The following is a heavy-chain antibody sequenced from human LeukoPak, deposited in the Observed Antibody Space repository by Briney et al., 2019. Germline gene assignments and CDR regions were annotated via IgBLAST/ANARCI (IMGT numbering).Heavy chain of an antibody. CDR3: AREVYCSSTSCDPDY. V-gene: IGHV1-69*13. CDR2: IIPIFGTA. CDR1: GGTFSSYA. Sequence: ASVKVSCKASGGTFSSYAISWVRQAPGQGLEWMGGIIPIFGTANYAQKFQGRVTITADESTSTAYMELSSLRSEDTAVYYCAREVYCSSTSCDPDYWGQGTLVTVSS. J-gene: IGHJ4*02. D-gene: IGHD2-2*01.